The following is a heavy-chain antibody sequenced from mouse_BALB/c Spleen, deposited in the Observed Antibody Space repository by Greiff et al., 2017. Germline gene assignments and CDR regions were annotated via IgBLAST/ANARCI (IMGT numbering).Heavy chain of an antibody. V-gene: IGHV1-7*01. Sequence: QVHVKQSGAELAKPGASVKMSCKASGYTFTSYWMHWVKQSPGQGLEWIGYINPSTGYTDYNQKFKDKATLTADKSSSTAYMQLSSLTSEDSAVYYCARSLLIYAMDYWGQGTSVTVSS. D-gene: IGHD1-1*01. CDR2: INPSTGYT. CDR1: GYTFTSYW. CDR3: ARSLLIYAMDY. J-gene: IGHJ4*01.